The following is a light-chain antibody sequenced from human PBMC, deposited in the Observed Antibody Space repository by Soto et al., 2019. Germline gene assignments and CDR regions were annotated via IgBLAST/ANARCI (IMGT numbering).Light chain of an antibody. CDR1: QGISSW. CDR3: QQAYDIPRT. Sequence: DIQMTQSPSSVSASVGDRVTITCRASQGISSWLAWYQQKPGKAPNLLIYSTSTLQSGVPSRFSGSGSGTDFTLTINSLQPEDFATYYCQQAYDIPRTLGQGTKVDIK. J-gene: IGKJ1*01. CDR2: STS. V-gene: IGKV1-12*01.